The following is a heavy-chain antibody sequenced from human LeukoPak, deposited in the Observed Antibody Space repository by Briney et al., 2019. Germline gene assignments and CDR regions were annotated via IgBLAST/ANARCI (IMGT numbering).Heavy chain of an antibody. CDR1: GFTFSSYA. J-gene: IGHJ4*02. CDR3: AKGAYYAD. D-gene: IGHD3-3*01. Sequence: GGSLRLSCAASGFTFSSYAMSWVRQAPGKGLEWVSSIISSGAITYYADSLKGRFTISRGNSKNTVYLQMDSLRAEDSAIYYCAKGAYYADWGQGTLVTVSS. CDR2: IISSGAIT. V-gene: IGHV3-23*01.